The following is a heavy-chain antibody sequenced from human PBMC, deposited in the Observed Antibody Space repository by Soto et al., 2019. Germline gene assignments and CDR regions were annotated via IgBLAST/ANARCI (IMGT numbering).Heavy chain of an antibody. CDR2: IIPLFGTP. J-gene: IGHJ4*02. V-gene: IGHV1-69*01. Sequence: QVQLVQSGAEVRKPGSSMKVSCKASGGTFTSYAISWVRRAPGQGLEWIGGIIPLFGTPDYAPKFQGRVTITADESTSTAYLEMKTLRSEDTALYFCATQGYLVGATARRGFEDWGQGTLVTVSS. CDR3: ATQGYLVGATARRGFED. CDR1: GGTFTSYA. D-gene: IGHD1-26*01.